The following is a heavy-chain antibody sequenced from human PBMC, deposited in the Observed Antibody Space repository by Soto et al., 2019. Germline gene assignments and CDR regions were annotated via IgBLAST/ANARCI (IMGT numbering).Heavy chain of an antibody. CDR2: ISYDGSNK. CDR1: GFTFSSYG. D-gene: IGHD6-19*01. J-gene: IGHJ4*02. CDR3: AKDNRIAVAGTEGSFDY. V-gene: IGHV3-30*18. Sequence: GGSLRLSCAASGFTFSSYGMHWVRQAPGKGLEWVAVISYDGSNKYYADSVKGRFTISRDNSKNTLYLQMNSLRAEDTAVYYCAKDNRIAVAGTEGSFDYWGQGTLVTVSS.